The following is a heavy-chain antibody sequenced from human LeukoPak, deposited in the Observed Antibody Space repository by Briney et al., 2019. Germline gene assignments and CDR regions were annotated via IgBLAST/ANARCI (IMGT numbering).Heavy chain of an antibody. V-gene: IGHV3-21*01. D-gene: IGHD3-22*01. CDR1: GYTFISYS. J-gene: IGHJ4*02. CDR2: ISSSSSYI. Sequence: PGGSLRLSCAASGYTFISYSMNWVRQAPGKGLEWVSSISSSSSYIYYADSVKGRFTISRDNAKNSLYLQMNSLRAEDTAVYYCARDLAGYDSSGYGYWGQGTLVTVSS. CDR3: ARDLAGYDSSGYGY.